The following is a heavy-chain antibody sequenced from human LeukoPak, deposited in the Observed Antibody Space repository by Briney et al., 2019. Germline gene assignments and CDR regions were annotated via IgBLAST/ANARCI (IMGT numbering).Heavy chain of an antibody. V-gene: IGHV3-30-3*01. CDR3: VKDRTGTYTLDG. CDR1: GFTFSNYA. Sequence: GGSLRLSCAATGFTFSNYAIHWGRQAPGKGLEWVAFISDDGSRQHYADSVKGRFTISRDNSKNTLNLQMNSLRAEDTAVYYCVKDRTGTYTLDGWGQGTLVSVS. D-gene: IGHD3-16*01. CDR2: ISDDGSRQ. J-gene: IGHJ4*02.